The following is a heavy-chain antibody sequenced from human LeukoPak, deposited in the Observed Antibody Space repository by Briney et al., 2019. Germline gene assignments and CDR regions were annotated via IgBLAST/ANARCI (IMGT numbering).Heavy chain of an antibody. D-gene: IGHD6-19*01. V-gene: IGHV1-69*06. CDR2: IIPIFGTA. CDR1: GGTFSSYA. CDR3: ARDVRAVAGHFDY. Sequence: GASVKVSCKASGGTFSSYAISWVRQAPGQGLEWMGGIIPIFGTANYAQKFQGRVTVTADKSTSTAYMELSSLRSEDTAVYYCARDVRAVAGHFDYWGQGTLVTVSS. J-gene: IGHJ4*02.